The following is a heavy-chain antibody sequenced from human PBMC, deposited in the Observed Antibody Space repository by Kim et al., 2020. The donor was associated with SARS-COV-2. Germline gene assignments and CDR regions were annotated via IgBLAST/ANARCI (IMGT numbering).Heavy chain of an antibody. J-gene: IGHJ6*02. V-gene: IGHV4-61*02. CDR1: GGSISSGSYY. CDR3: ARTRFLEWLVPLEGMDV. Sequence: SETLSLTCTVSGGSISSGSYYWSWIRQPAGKGLEWIGRIYTSGSTNYNPSLKSRVTISVDTSKNQFSLKLSSVTAADTAVYYCARTRFLEWLVPLEGMDVWGQGTTVTVSS. CDR2: IYTSGST. D-gene: IGHD3-3*01.